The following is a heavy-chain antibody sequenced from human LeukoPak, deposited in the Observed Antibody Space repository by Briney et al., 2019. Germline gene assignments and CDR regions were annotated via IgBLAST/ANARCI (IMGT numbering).Heavy chain of an antibody. D-gene: IGHD3-10*01. CDR3: ARDSGWKALEY. CDR2: INWNGGST. CDR1: GFTFDDYA. J-gene: IGHJ4*02. Sequence: GGSLRLSCAASGFTFDDYAMNWVRQAPGKGLEWVCGINWNGGSTGYADSVKGRFTIFRDNAKKSLYLQMNSLRAGDTALYYCARDSGWKALEYWGQGTLVTVSS. V-gene: IGHV3-20*04.